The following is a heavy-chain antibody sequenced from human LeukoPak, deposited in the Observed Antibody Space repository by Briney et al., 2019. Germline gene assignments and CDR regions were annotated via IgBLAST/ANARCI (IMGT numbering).Heavy chain of an antibody. J-gene: IGHJ4*02. CDR3: ARHHSGYNPYFDY. Sequence: GESLKISRKGSGYSFTRYWLSWVRQMPGKGLEWMGRIDPSDSYTNYSPSFQGQVTISADKSISTAYLQWSSLKASDTAMYYCARHHSGYNPYFDYWGQGTLVTVSS. CDR1: GYSFTRYW. V-gene: IGHV5-10-1*04. D-gene: IGHD5-12*01. CDR2: IDPSDSYT.